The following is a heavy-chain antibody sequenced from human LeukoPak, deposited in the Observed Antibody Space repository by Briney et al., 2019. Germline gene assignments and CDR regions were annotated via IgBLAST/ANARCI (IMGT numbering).Heavy chain of an antibody. CDR2: IWYDGSNK. J-gene: IGHJ4*02. V-gene: IGHV3-33*01. CDR3: ARDGSSGWYWVDY. CDR1: GFTFSSYG. Sequence: GGSLRLSCAASGFTFSSYGMHWVRQAPGKGLEWVAVIWYDGSNKYYADSVKCRFTISRDNSKNTLYLQMNSLRAEDTAVYYCARDGSSGWYWVDYWGQGTLVTVSS. D-gene: IGHD6-19*01.